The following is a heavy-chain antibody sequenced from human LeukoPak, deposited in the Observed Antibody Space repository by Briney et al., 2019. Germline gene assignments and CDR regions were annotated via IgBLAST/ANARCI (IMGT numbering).Heavy chain of an antibody. Sequence: GGSLILSCAASGFFFSNYDMNWVRQAPGSGLEWVSGLSGSGGSTFYADSVKGRFTISRDNSKNTVYLQMNSLRGEDTAMYYCARGVTVTTDFWGQGTLVTVSS. CDR2: LSGSGGST. V-gene: IGHV3-23*01. J-gene: IGHJ4*02. D-gene: IGHD4-17*01. CDR1: GFFFSNYD. CDR3: ARGVTVTTDF.